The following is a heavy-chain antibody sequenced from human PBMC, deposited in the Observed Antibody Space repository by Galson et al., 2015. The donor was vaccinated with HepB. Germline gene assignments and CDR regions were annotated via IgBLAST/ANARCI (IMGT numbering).Heavy chain of an antibody. D-gene: IGHD6-19*01. J-gene: IGHJ4*02. V-gene: IGHV3-30*04. Sequence: SLRLSCAASGFTFSSYAMHWVRQAPGKGLEWVAVISYDGSNKYYADSVKGRFTISRDNSKNTLYLQMNSLRAEDTAVYYCAREAGIPYFDYWGQGTLVTVSS. CDR1: GFTFSSYA. CDR2: ISYDGSNK. CDR3: AREAGIPYFDY.